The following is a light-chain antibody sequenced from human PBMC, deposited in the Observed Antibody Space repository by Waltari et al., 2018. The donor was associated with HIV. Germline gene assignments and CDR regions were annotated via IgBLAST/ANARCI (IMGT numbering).Light chain of an antibody. J-gene: IGLJ2*01. V-gene: IGLV2-14*01. CDR3: SSYTSSNTLR. CDR1: SSDVGGYKY. CDR2: VVS. Sequence: QSALTQPASVSGSPGQSITISCTGTSSDVGGYKYVSWYQQHPGKAPRLMIYVVSNRPSGVSNRFSGSKSGDTASLTISGLQAEDEAAYYCSSYTSSNTLRFGGGTKLTVL.